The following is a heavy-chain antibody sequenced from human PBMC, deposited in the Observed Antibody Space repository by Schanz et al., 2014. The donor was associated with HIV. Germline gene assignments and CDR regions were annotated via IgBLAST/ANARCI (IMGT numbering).Heavy chain of an antibody. CDR1: GYIFTGHL. CDR2: INPNSGAT. V-gene: IGHV1-2*02. Sequence: QVQLVQSGAEVKEPGASVKVSCKPYGYIFTGHLMHWVRQAPGQGLEWKGWINPNSGATDSAQKFQGRVTMTRDTSISTAFMELSSLRSDDTAVYYCARDTNFVLDVWGQGTTVTVSS. CDR3: ARDTNFVLDV. D-gene: IGHD2-8*01. J-gene: IGHJ6*02.